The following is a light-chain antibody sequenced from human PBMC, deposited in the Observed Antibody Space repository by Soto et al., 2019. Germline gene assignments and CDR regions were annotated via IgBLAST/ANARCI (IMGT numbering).Light chain of an antibody. CDR3: QQHGSSPIT. V-gene: IGKV3-20*01. Sequence: EIVLTQSPGTLSLSPGERATLSCRASQSVSSDSLAWYQHKLGQAPRLLVYGASSRATGIPDRFSGSGSGTDFTLTISRLEPEDFAVYYCQQHGSSPITFGQGTRLEIK. J-gene: IGKJ5*01. CDR1: QSVSSDS. CDR2: GAS.